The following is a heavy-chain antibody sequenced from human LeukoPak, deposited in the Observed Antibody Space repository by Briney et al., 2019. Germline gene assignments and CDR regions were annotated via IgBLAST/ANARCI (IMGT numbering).Heavy chain of an antibody. J-gene: IGHJ4*02. Sequence: GASVKVSCKASGYTFTSYDINWVRQATGQGLEWMGWMNPNSGNTGYAQKFQGRVTITRNTSISTAYMELSSLRSEDTAVYYCARGRGSSWYVVKTRNDYWGQGTLVTVSS. V-gene: IGHV1-8*03. CDR2: MNPNSGNT. CDR3: ARGRGSSWYVVKTRNDY. D-gene: IGHD6-13*01. CDR1: GYTFTSYD.